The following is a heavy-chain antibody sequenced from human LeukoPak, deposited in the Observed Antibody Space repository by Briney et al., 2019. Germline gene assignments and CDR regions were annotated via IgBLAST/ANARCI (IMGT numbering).Heavy chain of an antibody. J-gene: IGHJ4*02. CDR2: ISGSGGST. CDR3: ARRATTERGHSYGLDH. D-gene: IGHD5-18*01. Sequence: GGSLRLSCAASGFTFSRYWMHWIRQDPGKGLEWVSAISGSGGSTYYADSVTGRFTISRDNAKNSLYLQMNSLRAEGTAVYYCARRATTERGHSYGLDHWGQGTLVTVSS. CDR1: GFTFSRYW. V-gene: IGHV3-21*01.